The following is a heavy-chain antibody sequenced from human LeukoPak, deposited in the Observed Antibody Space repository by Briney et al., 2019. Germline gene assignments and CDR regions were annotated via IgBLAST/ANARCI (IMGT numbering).Heavy chain of an antibody. CDR2: IDSSSSTI. J-gene: IGHJ5*02. V-gene: IGHV3-48*01. CDR1: GFTFSTYS. Sequence: GSLRLSCAASGFTFSTYSMNWVRQAPGKGLEWVSYIDSSSSTIYYAASVKGRFTISRDNSKNTLYLQMNSLRAEDTAVYYCAKDPVFYSSGLDWYDPWGQGTLVTVSS. CDR3: AKDPVFYSSGLDWYDP. D-gene: IGHD6-19*01.